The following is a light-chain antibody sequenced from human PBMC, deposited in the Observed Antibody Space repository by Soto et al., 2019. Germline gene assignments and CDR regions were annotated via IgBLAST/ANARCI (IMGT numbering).Light chain of an antibody. CDR1: QSINSW. Sequence: DIQMTQSPSTLSASVGDRVTITCRASQSINSWLAWYQQKPGKAPKLLIYRASTLEGGVPSRFSGSGSGTDFPLPITSLQPNVFETYYGQPSNVYSAPSGPGTKGYI. CDR3: QPSNVYSAP. CDR2: RAS. J-gene: IGKJ3*01. V-gene: IGKV1-5*03.